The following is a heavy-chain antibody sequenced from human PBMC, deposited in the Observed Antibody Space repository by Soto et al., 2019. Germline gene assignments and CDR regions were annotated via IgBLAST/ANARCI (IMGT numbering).Heavy chain of an antibody. V-gene: IGHV4-61*08. D-gene: IGHD6-13*01. CDR1: GGSVSTGVHY. CDR3: ARGYYTSWYWFDR. CDR2: IYYSGST. Sequence: QVQLQESGPGLVKPSETLSLTCTVSVSGGSVSTGVHYWSWIRQPPGKGLEWIGYIYYSGSTNYNPSLKSRVTISVHTSKNQFSLKLTSVTAADTAVYYCARGYYTSWYWFDRWGRGTLVTVSS. J-gene: IGHJ2*01.